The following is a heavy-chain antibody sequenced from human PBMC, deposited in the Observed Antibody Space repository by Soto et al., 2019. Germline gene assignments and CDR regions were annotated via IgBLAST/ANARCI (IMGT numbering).Heavy chain of an antibody. V-gene: IGHV4-4*02. CDR3: TRDGDYGYSLAY. CDR2: ISHSVSA. CDR1: GASISTGKW. D-gene: IGHD5-18*01. J-gene: IGHJ4*02. Sequence: QVQLQESGPGLVKPSETLTLTCAVSGASISTGKWWSWVRQPPGKGLEWIAEISHSVSANYNPALRSRVTIEVDKSKNQFSLKLSVTAADTAMYYCTRDGDYGYSLAYWGQGTLVTVSS.